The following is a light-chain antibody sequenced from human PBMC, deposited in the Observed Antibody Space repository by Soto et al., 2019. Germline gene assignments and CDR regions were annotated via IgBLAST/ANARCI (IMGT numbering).Light chain of an antibody. CDR3: QQYNNWPHT. CDR2: GAS. CDR1: QSVGSD. V-gene: IGKV3-15*01. Sequence: EIVMTQSPATLSVSPGERVSLSCRASQSVGSDLAWYLQKPGQAPGLLVYGASTRATGMPARFSGSGSGIEFTLTISSLQSEDFAVYYCQQYNNWPHTFGQGTKLEIK. J-gene: IGKJ2*01.